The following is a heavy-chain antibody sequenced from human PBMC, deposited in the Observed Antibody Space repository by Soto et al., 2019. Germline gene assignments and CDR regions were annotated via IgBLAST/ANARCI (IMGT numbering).Heavy chain of an antibody. D-gene: IGHD5-18*01. J-gene: IGHJ5*02. V-gene: IGHV4-31*03. Sequence: PSETLSLTCTVSGGSISSGVYYWSWIRHHPGNGLEWIGYIYYIGSTYYNPSLKSRVTISVDTSKNQFSLKLGSVTAADTAVYYCAIQQRTGYSYGYNNWFDPWGQGTMVTV. CDR1: GGSISSGVYY. CDR2: IYYIGST. CDR3: AIQQRTGYSYGYNNWFDP.